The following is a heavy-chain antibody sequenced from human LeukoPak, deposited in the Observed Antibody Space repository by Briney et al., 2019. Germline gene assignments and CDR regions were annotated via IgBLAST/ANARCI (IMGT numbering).Heavy chain of an antibody. Sequence: GASVKVSCKASGGTFSSYANSWVRQAPGPGLEWMGGIIPIIGTANYAQKFQGRVTITADKSTSTAYMELSSLRSEDTAVYYCARTGLDYDIVTGYPYEYFQHWGQGTLVTVSS. V-gene: IGHV1-69*06. CDR3: ARTGLDYDIVTGYPYEYFQH. D-gene: IGHD3-9*01. J-gene: IGHJ1*01. CDR1: GGTFSSYA. CDR2: IIPIIGTA.